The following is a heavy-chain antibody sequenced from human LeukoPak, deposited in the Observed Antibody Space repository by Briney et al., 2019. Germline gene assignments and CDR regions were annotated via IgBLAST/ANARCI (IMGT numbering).Heavy chain of an antibody. D-gene: IGHD1-1*01. CDR1: GFTFYDYA. V-gene: IGHV3-23*01. Sequence: SGGSLRLSCAASGFTFYDYAMHWVRQAPGKGLEWVAAIGGGGSDTKYTDSVMGRFTISRDISKNTLYLHMNSLRAEDTAVYFCAKDVFHWAFDVWGQGTLVTVSS. CDR3: AKDVFHWAFDV. J-gene: IGHJ3*01. CDR2: IGGGGSDT.